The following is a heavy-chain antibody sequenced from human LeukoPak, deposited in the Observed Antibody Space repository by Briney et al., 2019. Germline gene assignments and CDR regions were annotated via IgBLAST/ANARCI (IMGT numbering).Heavy chain of an antibody. J-gene: IGHJ4*02. CDR1: GFIFSSYG. CDR2: ISSSSNPI. V-gene: IGHV3-48*01. Sequence: GGSLRLSCAASGFIFSSYGMIWVRQAPGKGLEWISYISSSSNPIYYADSVKGRFTISRDNAKNSLYLQLGSLRAEDTAVYYCARDPGLMRAAACGDYWGQGTLVIVSS. D-gene: IGHD6-13*01. CDR3: ARDPGLMRAAACGDY.